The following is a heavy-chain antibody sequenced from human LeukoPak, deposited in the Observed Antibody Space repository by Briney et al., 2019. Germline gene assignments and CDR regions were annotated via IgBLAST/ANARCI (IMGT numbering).Heavy chain of an antibody. CDR2: IHYRGNT. CDR1: GGSISSSSYY. Sequence: SETLSLTCTVSGGSISSSSYYWGWIRQPPGKGLEWIGTIHYRGNTYYNPSLKSRVTISVDTSKNQFSLKLSSVTAADTAVYYCARAEQQLVYYYMDVWGKGTTVTVSS. CDR3: ARAEQQLVYYYMDV. D-gene: IGHD6-13*01. V-gene: IGHV4-39*07. J-gene: IGHJ6*03.